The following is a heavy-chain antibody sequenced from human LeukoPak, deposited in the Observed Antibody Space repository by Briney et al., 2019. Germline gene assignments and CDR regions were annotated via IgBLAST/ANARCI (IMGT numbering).Heavy chain of an antibody. Sequence: SQTLSLTCTVSGGSISSGNYYWNWIRQPPGKGLECIGYIHYSGSTYYNPSLKSRVSISVDTSKNQFSLKLSSVTAADTGVYYCARGRTNFDSWGQGTLVTVSS. V-gene: IGHV4-30-4*01. CDR2: IHYSGST. D-gene: IGHD3/OR15-3a*01. J-gene: IGHJ4*02. CDR1: GGSISSGNYY. CDR3: ARGRTNFDS.